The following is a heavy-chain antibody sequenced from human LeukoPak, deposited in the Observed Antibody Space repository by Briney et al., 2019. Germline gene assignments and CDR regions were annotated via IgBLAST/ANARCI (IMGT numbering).Heavy chain of an antibody. Sequence: SETLSLTCTVSGGSISSSSYYWGWIRQPPGKGLEWIGSIYYSGSTYYNPSLKSRVTISVDTSKNQFSLKLSSVTAADTAVYYCARAGDGYNAYFDYWGQGTLVTVSS. CDR3: ARAGDGYNAYFDY. J-gene: IGHJ4*02. D-gene: IGHD5-24*01. CDR2: IYYSGST. CDR1: GGSISSSSYY. V-gene: IGHV4-39*07.